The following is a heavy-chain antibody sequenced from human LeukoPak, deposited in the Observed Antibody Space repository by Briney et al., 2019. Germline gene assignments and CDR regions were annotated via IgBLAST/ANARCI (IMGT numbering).Heavy chain of an antibody. CDR1: GYTFTSYA. CDR3: ARDRSSSWYRYYYYYMDV. CDR2: INTNTGNP. J-gene: IGHJ6*03. Sequence: ASVKVSCKASGYTFTSYAMIWVRQAPGQGLEWMGWINTNTGNPTYAQGFTGRFVFSLDTSVSTAYLQISSLKAEDTAVYYCARDRSSSWYRYYYYYMDVWGKGTTVTVSS. D-gene: IGHD6-13*01. V-gene: IGHV7-4-1*02.